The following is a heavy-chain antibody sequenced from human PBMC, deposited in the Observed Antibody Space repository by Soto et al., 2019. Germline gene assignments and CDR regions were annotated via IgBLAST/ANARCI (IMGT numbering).Heavy chain of an antibody. Sequence: QVQLVQSGAEVKKPGSSVKVSCKASGGTFSSYAISWVRQAPGPGLEWMGGIIPIFGTANDAQKFQGRVTITADKSTSTAYMELSSLRSEDTAVYYCARIGGFVGTLLPDWYFDLCGRGTLVTVSS. CDR1: GGTFSSYA. J-gene: IGHJ2*01. V-gene: IGHV1-69*06. CDR3: ARIGGFVGTLLPDWYFDL. CDR2: IIPIFGTA. D-gene: IGHD3-16*01.